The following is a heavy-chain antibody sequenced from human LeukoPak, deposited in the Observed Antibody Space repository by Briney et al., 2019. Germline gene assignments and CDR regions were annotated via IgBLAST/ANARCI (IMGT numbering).Heavy chain of an antibody. CDR3: ARMGGYSGYATH. D-gene: IGHD5-12*01. V-gene: IGHV4-59*08. CDR1: GGSLSSYY. J-gene: IGHJ4*02. CDR2: IYSTGSA. Sequence: SETLSLTCTVSGGSLSSYYWSWIRQPPGKGLEWIGYIYSTGSANYNPSLKSRVALSVDTAKNQFSLKLNSVTAADTAVYYCARMGGYSGYATHWGQGTLVTVSS.